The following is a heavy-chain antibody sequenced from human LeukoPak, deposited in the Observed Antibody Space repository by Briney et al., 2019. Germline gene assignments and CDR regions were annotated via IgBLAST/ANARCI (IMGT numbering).Heavy chain of an antibody. CDR1: GYSFTSYW. CDR2: IYPGDSDT. CDR3: ARGGVWFGELSGYFDY. V-gene: IGHV5-51*01. J-gene: IGHJ4*02. Sequence: GESLKISLKGSGYSFTSYWIGWVRQMPGKGLEWMGIIYPGDSDTRYSPSFQGQVTISADKSISTAYLQWSSLKASDTAMYYCARGGVWFGELSGYFDYWGQGTLVTVSS. D-gene: IGHD3-10*01.